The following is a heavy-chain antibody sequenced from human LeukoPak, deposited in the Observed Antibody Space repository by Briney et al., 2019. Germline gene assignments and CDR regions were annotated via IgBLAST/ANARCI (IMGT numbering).Heavy chain of an antibody. CDR2: VSSSGSTI. Sequence: GGSLRLSCAASGFTFSDYYMSWIRQAPGKGLEWVSYVSSSGSTIYYADSVKGRFTISRDNAKNSLYLQMNSLRAEDTAVYYCAREVRYCSSTSCFNWFDPWGQGTLVTVSS. J-gene: IGHJ5*02. CDR3: AREVRYCSSTSCFNWFDP. CDR1: GFTFSDYY. D-gene: IGHD2-2*01. V-gene: IGHV3-11*01.